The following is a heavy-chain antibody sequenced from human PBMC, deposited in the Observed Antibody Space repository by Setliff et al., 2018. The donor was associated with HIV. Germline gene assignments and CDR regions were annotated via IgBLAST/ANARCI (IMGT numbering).Heavy chain of an antibody. D-gene: IGHD2-8*01. Sequence: PSETLSLTCAVYSGSFSGYYWSWIRQPPGKGLEWIGEINHSGSTNYSPSLKSRVTISTDMSKNQFSLKLTSVTAADTAVYYCARGISVFMYVKTSRRFDSWGRGTLVTVSS. CDR3: ARGISVFMYVKTSRRFDS. J-gene: IGHJ5*01. CDR1: SGSFSGYY. V-gene: IGHV4-34*01. CDR2: INHSGST.